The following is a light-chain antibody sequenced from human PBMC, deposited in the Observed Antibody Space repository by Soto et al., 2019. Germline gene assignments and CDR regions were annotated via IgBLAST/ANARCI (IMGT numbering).Light chain of an antibody. V-gene: IGKV1-5*01. CDR1: QSISSL. J-gene: IGKJ1*01. CDR3: QQYNSYSWT. CDR2: DAF. Sequence: IKMTQSPSTLSASLGDRVSTTCRARQSISSLLAWYQQKRWKAPKLLIYDAFSLESGVPSRYSGSGSWTDFTLTISSLQPDDFATHYCQQYNSYSWTFGQGTKVDIK.